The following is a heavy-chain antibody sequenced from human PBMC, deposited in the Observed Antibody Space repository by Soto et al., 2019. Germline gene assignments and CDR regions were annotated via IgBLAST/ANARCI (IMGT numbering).Heavy chain of an antibody. CDR3: ARATGYSGYAEGCFDY. CDR2: IYYAGST. D-gene: IGHD5-12*01. Sequence: QVQLQESGPGLVKPSETLSLRCTVSGGSIMSDYWSWIRQPPGKGLEWIGYIYYAGSTNYNPSLKSRLTISVATSKNQFSLQLSSVAAADTAVYYCARATGYSGYAEGCFDYWGQGSLVTVSS. J-gene: IGHJ4*02. V-gene: IGHV4-59*01. CDR1: GGSIMSDY.